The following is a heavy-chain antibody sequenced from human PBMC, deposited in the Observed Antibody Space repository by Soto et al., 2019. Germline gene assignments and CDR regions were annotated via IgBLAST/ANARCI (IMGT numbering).Heavy chain of an antibody. Sequence: QVTLKESGPVLVKPTETLTLTCSVSGFSLTNGRMGVSWIRQPPGKALEWLAHFFSDAERSYSTSMQSRLNMYKDSSGSQVVLTMTNMAPADTATYFCARMDGDYNYYGLDVWGDGIAVTVS. D-gene: IGHD4-17*01. CDR3: ARMDGDYNYYGLDV. J-gene: IGHJ6*02. V-gene: IGHV2-26*01. CDR2: FFSDAER. CDR1: GFSLTNGRMG.